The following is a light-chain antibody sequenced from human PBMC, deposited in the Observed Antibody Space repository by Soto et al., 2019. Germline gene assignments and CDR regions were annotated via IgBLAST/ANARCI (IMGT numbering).Light chain of an antibody. CDR1: QSVSTY. CDR3: LQRSNWPSWT. V-gene: IGKV3-11*01. Sequence: EIVLTQSPATLSLSPGERATLSCRASQSVSTYLDWYQQKRGQAPRVLIYDASNRAPGIPARFSGSGSGTDFTLTISSLEPEDFAVYYYLQRSNWPSWTFGQGTKVEIK. J-gene: IGKJ1*01. CDR2: DAS.